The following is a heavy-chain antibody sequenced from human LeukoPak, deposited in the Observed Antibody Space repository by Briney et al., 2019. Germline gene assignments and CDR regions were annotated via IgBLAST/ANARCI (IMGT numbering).Heavy chain of an antibody. V-gene: IGHV3-15*01. CDR1: GFTFSNAW. CDR3: TARIVVVTAIPCSDY. CDR2: IKSKTGGGTT. J-gene: IGHJ4*02. Sequence: KPGGSLRLSCAASGFTFSNAWMSWVRQAPGKGLEWVGRIKSKTGGGTTDYAAPVKGRFTISRDDSKNTLYLQMNSLKTEDTAVYYCTARIVVVTAIPCSDYWGQGTLVTVSS. D-gene: IGHD2-21*02.